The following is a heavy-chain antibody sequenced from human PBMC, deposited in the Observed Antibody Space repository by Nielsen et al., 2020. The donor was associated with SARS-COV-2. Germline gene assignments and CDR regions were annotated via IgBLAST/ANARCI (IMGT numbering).Heavy chain of an antibody. CDR2: ISGGDDST. D-gene: IGHD3-22*01. J-gene: IGHJ4*02. CDR3: AKHRWGHFYDSIDY. CDR1: GFTFNNYH. Sequence: GKSLKISCAASGFTFNNYHMSWVRQAPEKGLEWVSSISGGDDSTYYADSVKGRFTISRDNSKNTLYLQMNSLRAEDTAVYYCAKHRWGHFYDSIDYWGQGALVTVSS. V-gene: IGHV3-23*01.